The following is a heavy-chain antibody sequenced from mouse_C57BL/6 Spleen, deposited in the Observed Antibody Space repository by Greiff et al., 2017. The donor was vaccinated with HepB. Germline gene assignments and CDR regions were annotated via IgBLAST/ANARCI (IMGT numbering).Heavy chain of an antibody. V-gene: IGHV14-3*01. Sequence: VQLKESVAELVRPGASVKLSCTASGFNIKNTYMHWVKQRPEQGLEWIGRIDPANGNTKYAPKFQGKANITTDTSSNTAYLQLSSLTSEDTAIYYCVYGNYDYAMDYWGQGTSVTVSS. D-gene: IGHD2-1*01. J-gene: IGHJ4*01. CDR3: VYGNYDYAMDY. CDR2: IDPANGNT. CDR1: GFNIKNTY.